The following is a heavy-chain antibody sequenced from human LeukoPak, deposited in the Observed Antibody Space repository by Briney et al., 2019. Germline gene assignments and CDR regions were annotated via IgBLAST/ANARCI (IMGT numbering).Heavy chain of an antibody. D-gene: IGHD6-19*01. Sequence: GGSLRLYCAASGFTVSSNYMSWVRQAPGKGLEWVSVIYSGGTTFKAGSVKGRFTISRDTSKNTVYLQMNSLRAEDTAIYYCARQRQWNDGFDIWGQGAVVTVSS. CDR1: GFTVSSNY. CDR2: IYSGGTT. CDR3: ARQRQWNDGFDI. V-gene: IGHV3-53*01. J-gene: IGHJ3*02.